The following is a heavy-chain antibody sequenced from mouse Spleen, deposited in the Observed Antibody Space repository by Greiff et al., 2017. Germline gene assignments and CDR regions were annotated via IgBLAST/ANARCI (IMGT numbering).Heavy chain of an antibody. V-gene: IGHV1-50*01. CDR2: IDPSDSYT. D-gene: IGHD2-3*01. Sequence: QVQLQQPGAELVKPGASVKLSCKASGYTFTSYWMQWVKQRPGQGLEWIGEIDPSDSYTNYNQKFKGKATLTVDPSSSTAYMQLSSLTSEDSAVYYCARGGGLLLDYFDYWGEGTTLTVSS. CDR1: GYTFTSYW. J-gene: IGHJ2*01. CDR3: ARGGGLLLDYFDY.